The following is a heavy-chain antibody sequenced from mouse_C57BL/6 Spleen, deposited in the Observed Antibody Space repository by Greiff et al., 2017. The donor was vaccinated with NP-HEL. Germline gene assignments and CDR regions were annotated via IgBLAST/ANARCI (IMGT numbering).Heavy chain of an antibody. Sequence: VQLQESGPEPVKPGASVKISCKASGYAFSSSWMNWVKQRPGKGLEWIGRIYPGDGDTNYNGKFKGKATLTADKSSSTAYMQLSSLTSEDSAVYFCARDYGSRMDYWGQGTSVTVSS. V-gene: IGHV1-82*01. CDR1: GYAFSSSW. D-gene: IGHD1-1*01. CDR2: IYPGDGDT. J-gene: IGHJ4*01. CDR3: ARDYGSRMDY.